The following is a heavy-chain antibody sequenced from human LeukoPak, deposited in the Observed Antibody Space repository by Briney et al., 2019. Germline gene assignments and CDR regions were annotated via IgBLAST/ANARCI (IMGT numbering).Heavy chain of an antibody. CDR2: IYHSGST. CDR1: GGSISSSNW. D-gene: IGHD6-19*01. V-gene: IGHV4-4*02. Sequence: NPSGTLSLTCAVSGGSISSSNWWSWVRQPPGKGLEWIGEIYHSGSTNYNPSLKSRVTISVDTSKNQFSLKLSSVTAADTAVYYCARGLGNLTRGDGWYSEYWGQGTLVTVSS. J-gene: IGHJ4*02. CDR3: ARGLGNLTRGDGWYSEY.